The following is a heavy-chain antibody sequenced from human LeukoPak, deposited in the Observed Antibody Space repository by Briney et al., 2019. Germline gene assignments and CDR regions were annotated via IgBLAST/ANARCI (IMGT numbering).Heavy chain of an antibody. V-gene: IGHV3-30*02. J-gene: IGHJ6*03. D-gene: IGHD3-3*01. CDR2: IRYDGSNK. Sequence: GGSLRLSCAASGFTFSSYGMHWVRQAPGKGLEWVAFIRYDGSNKYYADSVKGRFTISRDNSKNTLYLQMNSLRAEDTAVYYCAKDSFLEWSSYYYYYMDVWGKGTTVTVSS. CDR3: AKDSFLEWSSYYYYYMDV. CDR1: GFTFSSYG.